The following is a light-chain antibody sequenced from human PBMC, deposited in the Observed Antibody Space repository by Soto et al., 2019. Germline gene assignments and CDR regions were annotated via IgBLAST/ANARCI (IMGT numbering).Light chain of an antibody. J-gene: IGKJ1*01. CDR1: QSVSSD. Sequence: VVTQSPATLSVFPGETATLSCRASQSVSSDLAWYQQRPGQAPRLLIYGASTRATGIPARFRGSGSGTEFRRHISRLQSEDFSTYYCQQYNTWHPKMAFGRGTKVEIK. V-gene: IGKV3-15*01. CDR2: GAS. CDR3: QQYNTWHPKMA.